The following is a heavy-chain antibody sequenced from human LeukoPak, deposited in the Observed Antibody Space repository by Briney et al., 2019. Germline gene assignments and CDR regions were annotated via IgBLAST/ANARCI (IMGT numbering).Heavy chain of an antibody. Sequence: GGSLRLSCAASGFTFSSYAMSWVRQAPGKGLEWVSGISGSGGSTYYADSVKGRFTISRDNSKNTLYLQMNSLRAEDTAVYCCAKDPGGQWPDWYFDLWGRGTLVTVSS. V-gene: IGHV3-23*01. CDR2: ISGSGGST. D-gene: IGHD6-19*01. CDR3: AKDPGGQWPDWYFDL. CDR1: GFTFSSYA. J-gene: IGHJ2*01.